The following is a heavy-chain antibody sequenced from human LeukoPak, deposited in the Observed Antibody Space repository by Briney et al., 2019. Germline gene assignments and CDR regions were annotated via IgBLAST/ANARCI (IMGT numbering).Heavy chain of an antibody. CDR3: AQSSRTHIAAPDYLETRPTPYYYYYGMDV. D-gene: IGHD6-13*01. J-gene: IGHJ6*02. CDR1: GFTFSSHG. CDR2: ISYDGGNK. V-gene: IGHV3-30*18. Sequence: PGRSLRLSCAASGFTFSSHGMHWVRQAPGKGLEWGSVISYDGGNKYYADSVNGRFTTSRDKSKNTLSLQMNSLSAEDTAVSYCAQSSRTHIAAPDYLETRPTPYYYYYGMDVWGQGTPVTVSS.